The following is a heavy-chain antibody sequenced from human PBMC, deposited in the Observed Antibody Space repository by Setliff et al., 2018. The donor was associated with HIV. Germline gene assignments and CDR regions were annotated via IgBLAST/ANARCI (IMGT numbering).Heavy chain of an antibody. CDR2: IIPIFGRA. J-gene: IGHJ4*02. CDR3: ASRHYYDSSGYYSN. D-gene: IGHD3-22*01. V-gene: IGHV1-69*13. Sequence: AASVKVSRKASGGTFSSYAISWVRQAPGQGLEWMGGIIPIFGRANSAQKFQGRVTITADESTSTAYMELSSLRSEDTAVYFCASRHYYDSSGYYSNWGQGTLVTVSS. CDR1: GGTFSSYA.